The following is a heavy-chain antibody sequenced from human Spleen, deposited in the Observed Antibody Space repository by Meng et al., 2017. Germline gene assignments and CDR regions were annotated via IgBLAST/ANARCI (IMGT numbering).Heavy chain of an antibody. V-gene: IGHV3-23*01. CDR2: ISDNGGTT. CDR3: AKEEVPNDY. J-gene: IGHJ4*02. Sequence: GGSLRLSCAASGFTFSSYAMSWVRQAPGKGLEWVSSISDNGGTTSYADSVKSRFTISRDNSKNTLYLQMNSLRAEDTAIYYCAKEEVPNDYWGQGTLVTVSS. D-gene: IGHD1-1*01. CDR1: GFTFSSYA.